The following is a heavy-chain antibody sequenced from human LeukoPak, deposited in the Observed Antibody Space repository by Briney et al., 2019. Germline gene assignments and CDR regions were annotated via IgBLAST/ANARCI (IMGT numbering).Heavy chain of an antibody. CDR2: INHSGST. J-gene: IGHJ4*02. CDR3: ASLYYDYVWASSPPFDY. Sequence: SWSRQPPVKALEWIGEINHSGSTNYNPSLKSRVTISVDTDKNQFSLKLTSVTAAHPAVYYCASLYYDYVWASSPPFDYWGQGPLVTVSS. D-gene: IGHD3-16*01. V-gene: IGHV4-34*01.